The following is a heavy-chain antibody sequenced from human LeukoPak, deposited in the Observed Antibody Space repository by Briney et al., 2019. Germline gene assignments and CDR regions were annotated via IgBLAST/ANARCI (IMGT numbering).Heavy chain of an antibody. J-gene: IGHJ4*02. CDR1: GFTFSKYA. Sequence: GGSLRLSCAASGFTFSKYAMSWVRQAPGKGLEWVSAISPSDGNTFYADSVRGRFTISRDNSKNTLSLQMNSLRAEDTALYYCAKDSSVPYGITEWGQGSLVTVSS. V-gene: IGHV3-23*01. D-gene: IGHD4-17*01. CDR2: ISPSDGNT. CDR3: AKDSSVPYGITE.